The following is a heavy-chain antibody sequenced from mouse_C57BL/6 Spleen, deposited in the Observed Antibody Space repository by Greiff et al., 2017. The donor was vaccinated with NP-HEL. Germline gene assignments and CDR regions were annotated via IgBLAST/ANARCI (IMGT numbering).Heavy chain of an antibody. CDR3: AREDDYLFAY. D-gene: IGHD2-4*01. V-gene: IGHV1-61*01. CDR1: GYTFTSYW. Sequence: QVQLQQPGAELVRPGSSVKLSCKASGYTFTSYWMDWVKQRPGQGLEWIGNIYPSDSETHYNQKFKDKATLTVDKSSSTAYMQLSSLTSEDSAVYYCAREDDYLFAYWGQGTLVTVSA. CDR2: IYPSDSET. J-gene: IGHJ3*01.